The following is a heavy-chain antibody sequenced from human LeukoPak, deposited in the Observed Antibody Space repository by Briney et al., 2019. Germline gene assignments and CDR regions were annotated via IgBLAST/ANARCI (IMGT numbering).Heavy chain of an antibody. CDR3: ARESGKFDY. CDR1: GLPIGDFA. V-gene: IGHV3-43*02. Sequence: PGGSLRLSCVASGLPIGDFAMHWVRQAPGQGLEWVSLISGDGVSTFFADSVKGRFSISRDNSKNSLFLEMSSLRAEDTAMHYCARESGKFDYWGQGTLVAVSS. J-gene: IGHJ4*02. CDR2: ISGDGVST.